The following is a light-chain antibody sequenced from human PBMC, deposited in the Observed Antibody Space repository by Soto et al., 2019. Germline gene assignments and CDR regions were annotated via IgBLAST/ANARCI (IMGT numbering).Light chain of an antibody. CDR2: DDN. CDR1: SSNIGGNS. J-gene: IGLJ1*01. Sequence: VLTQPPSASAAPGQKVTISCSGSSSNIGGNSVSWYQQLPGTAPKLLIYDDNKRPSGIPDRFSGSKSGTSATLGITGFQTGDEADYYCGSWDSSLSAYVFGTGTKVTVL. V-gene: IGLV1-51*01. CDR3: GSWDSSLSAYV.